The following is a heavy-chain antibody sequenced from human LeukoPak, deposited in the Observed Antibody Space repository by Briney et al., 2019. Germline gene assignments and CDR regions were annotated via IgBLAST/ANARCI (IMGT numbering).Heavy chain of an antibody. Sequence: SETLSLTCAVYGGSFSGDYWNWIRQPPGKGLEWIGYIYYSGSTNYNPSLKSRVTISVDTSKNQFSLKLSSVTAADTAVYYCARLQYSSSSANFDYWGQGTLVTVSS. CDR2: IYYSGST. J-gene: IGHJ4*02. V-gene: IGHV4-59*01. CDR1: GGSFSGDY. D-gene: IGHD6-6*01. CDR3: ARLQYSSSSANFDY.